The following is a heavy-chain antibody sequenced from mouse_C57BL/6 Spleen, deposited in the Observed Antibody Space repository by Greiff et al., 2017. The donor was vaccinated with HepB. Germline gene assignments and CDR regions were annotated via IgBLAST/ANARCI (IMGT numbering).Heavy chain of an antibody. V-gene: IGHV1-39*01. CDR3: ARSTYDYDAFYAMDY. D-gene: IGHD2-4*01. Sequence: EVKLQESGPELVKPGASVKISCKASGYSFTDYNMNWVKQSNGKSLEWIGVINPNYGTTSYNQKFKGKATLTVDQSSSTAYIQLNSLTSEDSAVYYCARSTYDYDAFYAMDYWGQGTSVTVSS. CDR2: INPNYGTT. CDR1: GYSFTDYN. J-gene: IGHJ4*01.